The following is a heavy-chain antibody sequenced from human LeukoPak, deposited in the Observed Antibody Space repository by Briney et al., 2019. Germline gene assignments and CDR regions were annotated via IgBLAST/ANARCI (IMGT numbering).Heavy chain of an antibody. Sequence: GASVKVSCKTSGYTFTSYGITWVRQAPEQGLEWMGWISAYNGNTKYAQNLQDRVTMTINTSTTTAYMELRSLRSDDTAVFYCARDIANYNILTAIKFWGPGTLVTVSS. V-gene: IGHV1-18*01. D-gene: IGHD3-9*01. CDR2: ISAYNGNT. CDR1: GYTFTSYG. CDR3: ARDIANYNILTAIKF. J-gene: IGHJ4*02.